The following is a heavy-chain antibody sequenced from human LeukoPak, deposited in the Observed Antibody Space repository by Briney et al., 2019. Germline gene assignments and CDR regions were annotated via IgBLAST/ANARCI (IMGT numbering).Heavy chain of an antibody. V-gene: IGHV4-31*03. J-gene: IGHJ5*02. CDR3: ARVINCSSTSCYLVWFDP. CDR2: IYYRGST. CDR1: GGSISSGGYY. Sequence: PSETLSLTCTVSGGSISSGGYYWSWIRQHPGKGLEWIGYIYYRGSTCYNPSLKSRVTISVDTSKNQFSLKLSSVTAADTAVYYCARVINCSSTSCYLVWFDPWGQGTLVTVSS. D-gene: IGHD2-2*01.